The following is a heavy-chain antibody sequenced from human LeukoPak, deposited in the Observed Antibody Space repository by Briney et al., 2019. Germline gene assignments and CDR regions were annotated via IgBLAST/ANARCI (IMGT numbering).Heavy chain of an antibody. V-gene: IGHV1-3*01. D-gene: IGHD3-10*01. Sequence: ASVKVSCKASGYTFTSYAMHWVRQAPGQRLEWMGWINAGNGNTKYSQKFQGRVTTTRATSASTAYMELSSLRSEDTAVYYCARDRAPITMVRGVINWFDPWGQGTLVTVSS. J-gene: IGHJ5*02. CDR3: ARDRAPITMVRGVINWFDP. CDR1: GYTFTSYA. CDR2: INAGNGNT.